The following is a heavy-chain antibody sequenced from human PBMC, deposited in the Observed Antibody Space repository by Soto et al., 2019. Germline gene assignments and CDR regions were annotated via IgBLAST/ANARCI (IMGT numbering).Heavy chain of an antibody. V-gene: IGHV4-30-4*01. CDR3: ARLIPMVIAAAGYGFDY. CDR2: IYYSGST. D-gene: IGHD6-13*01. Sequence: SETLSLTCTVSGGSISSGDYYWSWIRQPPGKGLEWIGDIYYSGSTYYNPSLKSRVTISVDTSKNQFSLKLGSVTAADTAVYYCARLIPMVIAAAGYGFDYWGQGTLVTVSS. CDR1: GGSISSGDYY. J-gene: IGHJ4*02.